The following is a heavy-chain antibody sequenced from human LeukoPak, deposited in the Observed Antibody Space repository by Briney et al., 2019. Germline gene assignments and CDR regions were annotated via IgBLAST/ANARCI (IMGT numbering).Heavy chain of an antibody. V-gene: IGHV1-2*02. Sequence: ASVKASCKASGYTFTGHYMYWVRQAPGQGLEWMGWINPNSGGTNYAQKFQGRVTMTRDTSISTAYMELSRLRSDDTAVYYCARAMVRGVNYFDYWGQGTLVTVSS. CDR1: GYTFTGHY. D-gene: IGHD3-10*01. CDR3: ARAMVRGVNYFDY. J-gene: IGHJ4*02. CDR2: INPNSGGT.